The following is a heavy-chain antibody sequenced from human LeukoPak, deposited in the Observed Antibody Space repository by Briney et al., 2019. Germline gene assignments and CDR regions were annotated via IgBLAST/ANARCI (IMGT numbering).Heavy chain of an antibody. J-gene: IGHJ4*02. V-gene: IGHV1-69*01. CDR1: GGTFSSYA. D-gene: IGHD3-10*01. Sequence: SLKVSCKASGGTFSSYAISWVRQAPGQGLEWMGGIIPTFGTANYAQKFQGRVTITADESTSTAYMELSSLRSEDTAVYYCARSPAMVRGVIHFDYWGQGTLVTIFS. CDR3: ARSPAMVRGVIHFDY. CDR2: IIPTFGTA.